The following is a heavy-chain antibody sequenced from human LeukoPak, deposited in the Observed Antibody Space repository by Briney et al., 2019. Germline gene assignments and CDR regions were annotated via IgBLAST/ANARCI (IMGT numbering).Heavy chain of an antibody. CDR3: AKSLMVRGVVDY. D-gene: IGHD3-10*01. Sequence: GSLRLSCAASGFTFSSYAMSWVRQAPGKGLEWVSAISGSGGSTYYADSVKGRFTISRDNSKNTLYLQMNSLRAEDTAVYYCAKSLMVRGVVDYWGQGTLVTVSS. CDR2: ISGSGGST. J-gene: IGHJ4*02. CDR1: GFTFSSYA. V-gene: IGHV3-23*01.